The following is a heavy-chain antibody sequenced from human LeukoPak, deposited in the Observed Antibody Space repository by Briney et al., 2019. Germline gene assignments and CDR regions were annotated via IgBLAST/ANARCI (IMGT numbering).Heavy chain of an antibody. Sequence: GRSLRPSCAASGFTFSSYGMHWVRQAPGKGLEWVAVIWYDGSNKYYADSVKGRFTISRDNSKNTLYLQMNSLRAEDTAVYYCARDRFHYYDSSGYQFDYWGQGTLVTVSS. D-gene: IGHD3-22*01. J-gene: IGHJ4*02. CDR2: IWYDGSNK. CDR3: ARDRFHYYDSSGYQFDY. V-gene: IGHV3-33*01. CDR1: GFTFSSYG.